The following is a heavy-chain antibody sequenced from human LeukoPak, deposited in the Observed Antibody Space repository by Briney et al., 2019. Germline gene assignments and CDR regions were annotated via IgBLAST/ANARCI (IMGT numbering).Heavy chain of an antibody. CDR3: AREAYCSSTSCYGYYYGMDV. J-gene: IGHJ6*02. D-gene: IGHD2-2*01. CDR1: GFTFSSYW. Sequence: GGSLRLSCAASGFTFSSYWMSWVRQAPGKGLEWVANIKQDGSEKYYVDSVKGRFTISRDNAKNSLYLQMNSLRAEDTALYYCAREAYCSSTSCYGYYYGMDVWGQGTTVTVSS. CDR2: IKQDGSEK. V-gene: IGHV3-7*03.